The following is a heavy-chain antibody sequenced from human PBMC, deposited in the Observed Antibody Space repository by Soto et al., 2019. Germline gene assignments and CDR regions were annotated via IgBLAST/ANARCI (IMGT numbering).Heavy chain of an antibody. J-gene: IGHJ4*02. D-gene: IGHD3-16*01. CDR3: AKASEYNYALDH. V-gene: IGHV3-9*01. CDR1: GFTFDDYV. CDR2: VNWNGRTT. Sequence: LRLSCAASGFTFDDYVMHWVRQAPGKGLEWVAGVNWNGRTTLYAAAVKGRFSVSRDNGKNSLYLEMTSLRPNDTALYFCAKASEYNYALDHWGQGIMVTVSS.